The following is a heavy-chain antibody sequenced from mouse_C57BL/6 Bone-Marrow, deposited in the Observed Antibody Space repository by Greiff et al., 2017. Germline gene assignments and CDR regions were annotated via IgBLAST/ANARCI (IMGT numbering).Heavy chain of an antibody. CDR1: GYTFTDYA. CDR2: ISTYYGDA. D-gene: IGHD2-3*01. Sequence: VQLQQSGPVLVRPGVSVKISCKGSGYTFTDYAMHWVKQSHAKSLEWIGVISTYYGDASYNQKFTDKATMTVDKSSSTAYMELARLTSEDSAVYHRYNGYYYYAMDYWGQGTSVTVSS. J-gene: IGHJ4*01. CDR3: YNGYYYYAMDY. V-gene: IGHV1-67*01.